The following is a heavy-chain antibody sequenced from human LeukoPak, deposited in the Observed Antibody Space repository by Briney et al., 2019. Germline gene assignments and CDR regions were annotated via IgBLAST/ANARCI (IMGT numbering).Heavy chain of an antibody. V-gene: IGHV4-34*01. CDR2: INDSGST. J-gene: IGHJ5*02. CDR3: ARASGATALNWFDP. D-gene: IGHD1-26*01. CDR1: GGSFSGYY. Sequence: PSETLSLTCAVYGGSFSGYYWSWIRQPPGKGLEWIGGINDSGSTNYNPSLKSRVTISVDTSKNQFSLKLSSVTAADTAVYYCARASGATALNWFDPWGQGTLVTVSS.